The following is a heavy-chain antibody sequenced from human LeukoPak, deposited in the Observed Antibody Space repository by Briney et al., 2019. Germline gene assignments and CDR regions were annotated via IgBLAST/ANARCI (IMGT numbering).Heavy chain of an antibody. CDR3: AQTTGWPGFDF. CDR1: GASTSSRY. Sequence: PSETLSLTCSASGASTSSRYWSWIRQSPGRTLEWIGHIYNGRSTKYNPSLTSRLTISVDTSKNQFSLRMTSVTAADTAIYYCAQTTGWPGFDFWGPGALVTVSS. J-gene: IGHJ4*02. D-gene: IGHD6-19*01. V-gene: IGHV4-59*08. CDR2: IYNGRST.